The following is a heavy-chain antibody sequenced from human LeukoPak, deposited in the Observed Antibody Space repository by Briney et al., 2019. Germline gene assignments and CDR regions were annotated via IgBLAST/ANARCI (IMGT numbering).Heavy chain of an antibody. CDR3: AREGYSSTWGAGGNAFDI. D-gene: IGHD6-13*01. J-gene: IGHJ3*02. CDR1: GGSISSSSYY. Sequence: SETLSLTCSVSGGSISSSSYYWGWIRQPPGKGLEWIGSIYYSGSTYYNPSLKSRVTISVDTSKNQFSLKLSSVTAADTAVYYCAREGYSSTWGAGGNAFDIWGQGTMVTVSS. V-gene: IGHV4-39*07. CDR2: IYYSGST.